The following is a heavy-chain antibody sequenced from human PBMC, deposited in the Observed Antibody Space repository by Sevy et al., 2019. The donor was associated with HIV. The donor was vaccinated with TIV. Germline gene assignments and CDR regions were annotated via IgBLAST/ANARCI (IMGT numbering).Heavy chain of an antibody. CDR2: SDPQHGET. Sequence: ASVKVYCKVSGYTLTKLSIDWVRQAPGKGLEWMGNSDPQHGETIYAQNFQGRVTMTEDTSTDTAFMELSSLTSEDTALYYCAIAGLRYFSGSSVYQGDWLDHWGQGTLVTVSS. CDR3: AIAGLRYFSGSSVYQGDWLDH. J-gene: IGHJ5*02. D-gene: IGHD2-15*01. V-gene: IGHV1-24*01. CDR1: GYTLTKLS.